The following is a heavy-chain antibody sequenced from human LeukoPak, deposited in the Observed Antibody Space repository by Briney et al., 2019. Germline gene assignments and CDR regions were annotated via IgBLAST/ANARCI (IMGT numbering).Heavy chain of an antibody. Sequence: SVKVSCKASGGTFSSYAISCVRQAPGQGLEWMGRIIPILGIANYAQKFQGRVTITADKSTSTAYMELSSLRSEDTAVYYCARDDGSQACWGQGTLVTVSS. CDR3: ARDDGSQAC. CDR1: GGTFSSYA. D-gene: IGHD1-26*01. CDR2: IIPILGIA. J-gene: IGHJ4*02. V-gene: IGHV1-69*04.